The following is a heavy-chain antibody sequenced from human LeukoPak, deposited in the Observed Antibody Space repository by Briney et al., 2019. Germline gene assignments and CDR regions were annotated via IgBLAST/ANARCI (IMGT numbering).Heavy chain of an antibody. D-gene: IGHD2-15*01. CDR3: ARDLLVTNCFDP. V-gene: IGHV1-18*01. Sequence: ASVKISCKASGYTFTSYGISWVRQAPGQRLEWMGCISAYNGNTKYAQKLQGRVTMTTDTSTSTAHMELRSLKSDDTAVYYCARDLLVTNCFDPWGQGTLVTVSS. J-gene: IGHJ5*02. CDR2: ISAYNGNT. CDR1: GYTFTSYG.